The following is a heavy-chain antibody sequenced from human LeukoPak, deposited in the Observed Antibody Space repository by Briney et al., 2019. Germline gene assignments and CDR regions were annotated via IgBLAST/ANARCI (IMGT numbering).Heavy chain of an antibody. J-gene: IGHJ5*02. Sequence: SETLSLTCTVSGGSVSSGSYYWSWIRQPPGKGLEWIGYIYYSGSTNYNPSLKSRVTISVDTSKNQFSLKLSSVTAVDTAVYYCARGFSSSWYPPYNWFDPWGQGTLVTVSS. CDR2: IYYSGST. D-gene: IGHD6-13*01. V-gene: IGHV4-61*01. CDR1: GGSVSSGSYY. CDR3: ARGFSSSWYPPYNWFDP.